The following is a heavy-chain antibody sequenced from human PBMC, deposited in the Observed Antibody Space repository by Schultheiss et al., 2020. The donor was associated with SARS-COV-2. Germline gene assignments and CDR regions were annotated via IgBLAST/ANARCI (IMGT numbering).Heavy chain of an antibody. J-gene: IGHJ4*02. V-gene: IGHV4-59*12. CDR3: ARTIGHFDY. CDR2: IYYRGNT. CDR1: GGSISSYY. D-gene: IGHD5-24*01. Sequence: SQTLSLTCTVSGGSISSYYWSWIRQPPGKGLEWIGYIYYRGNTNYNPSLKSRVTMSVDTSKNQFSLKLSSVTAADTAVYYCARTIGHFDYWGQGTLVTVSS.